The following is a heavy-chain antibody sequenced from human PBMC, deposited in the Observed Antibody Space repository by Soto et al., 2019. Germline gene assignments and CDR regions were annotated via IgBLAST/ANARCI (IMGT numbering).Heavy chain of an antibody. D-gene: IGHD1-26*01. J-gene: IGHJ4*02. CDR2: IYTSGST. CDR1: GDSMTKYY. CDR3: ARTVGAAYYFAY. Sequence: QVQLQESGPGLVKPSETLSLTCTVSGDSMTKYYWSWIRQPAGKGLEWIWRIYTSGSTNYNPSLKSLGNMSIDTSNKHFSLSLKSVTAADTAVNYCARTVGAAYYFAYWGQGALFTVSS. V-gene: IGHV4-4*07.